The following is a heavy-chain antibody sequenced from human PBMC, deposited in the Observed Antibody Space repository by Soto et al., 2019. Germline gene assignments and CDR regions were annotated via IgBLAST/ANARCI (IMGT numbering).Heavy chain of an antibody. CDR1: GGSFSGYY. CDR3: ARGRAVAGRGVYYYYGMDV. Sequence: TLSLTCAVYGGSFSGYYWSWIRQPPGKGLEWIGEINHSGSTNYNPSLKSRVTISVDTSKNQFSLKLSSVTAADTAVYYCARGRAVAGRGVYYYYGMDVWGQGTTVTVSS. CDR2: INHSGST. D-gene: IGHD6-19*01. V-gene: IGHV4-34*01. J-gene: IGHJ6*02.